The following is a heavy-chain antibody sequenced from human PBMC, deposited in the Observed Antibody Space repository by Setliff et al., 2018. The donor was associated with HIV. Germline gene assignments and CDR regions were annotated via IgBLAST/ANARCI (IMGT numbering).Heavy chain of an antibody. CDR1: GGSISSYY. V-gene: IGHV4-59*08. D-gene: IGHD1-26*01. J-gene: IGHJ6*03. CDR2: IYYNGYT. CDR3: ARRRPPPTGSYSKYYMDV. Sequence: SETLSLTCTVSGGSISSYYWSWIRQPPGKGLEWIGYIYYNGYTNYTPSLKSRVTISVDTSKNQFSLKLNSVTAADAAVYYCARRRPPPTGSYSKYYMDVWGTGTTVTV.